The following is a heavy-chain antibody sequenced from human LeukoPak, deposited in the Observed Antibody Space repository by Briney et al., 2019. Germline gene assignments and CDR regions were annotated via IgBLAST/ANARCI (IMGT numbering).Heavy chain of an antibody. CDR2: ISGSGSTS. D-gene: IGHD6-13*01. CDR1: GFTFSSYA. CDR3: AKGGPYSSSWQSDY. J-gene: IGHJ4*02. V-gene: IGHV3-23*01. Sequence: GGSLRLSCAASGFTFSSYAMSWVRQAPGKGLEWASAISGSGSTSYYVDSVKGRSTISRDTSKNTLYLQMNSLRAEDTAVYYCAKGGPYSSSWQSDYWGQGTLVTVSS.